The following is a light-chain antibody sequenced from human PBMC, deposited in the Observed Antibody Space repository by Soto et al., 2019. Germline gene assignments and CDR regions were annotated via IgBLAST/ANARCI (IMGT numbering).Light chain of an antibody. CDR3: AAWDDSVRNYV. V-gene: IGLV1-44*01. CDR1: DSNIGSNP. Sequence: QPVLTQPPSASGTPGQRVTISCSGTDSNIGSNPVNWYQQLPGTAPKLLIYNNNQRPSGVPDRFSGSKSGTSASLAISGLQSADEGDYYCAAWDDSVRNYVFGTGTKLTVL. J-gene: IGLJ1*01. CDR2: NNN.